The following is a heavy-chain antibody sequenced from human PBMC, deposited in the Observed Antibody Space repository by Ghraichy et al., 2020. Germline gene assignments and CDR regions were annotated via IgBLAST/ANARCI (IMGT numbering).Heavy chain of an antibody. J-gene: IGHJ4*02. CDR2: IYYSGST. D-gene: IGHD5-18*01. Sequence: SETLSLTCAVSGGSISSGGYSWSWIRQPPGKGLEWIGYIYYSGSTYYNTSLKSRVTISVYTSKNQFSLKLSSVTAADTAVYYCARAFTAVAAMDYFDYWGQGTLVTVSS. CDR1: GGSISSGGYS. CDR3: ARAFTAVAAMDYFDY. V-gene: IGHV4-30-4*07.